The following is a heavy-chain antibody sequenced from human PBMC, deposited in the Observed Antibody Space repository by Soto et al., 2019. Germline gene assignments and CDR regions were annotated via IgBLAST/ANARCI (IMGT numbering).Heavy chain of an antibody. J-gene: IGHJ5*02. Sequence: LSLTCTVSGGSVSSGDYYWSWIRQPPGKGLEWIGYIYYSGNTNYNPSLKSRVIISVDTSKNLFSLKLTSVTAADTAVYYCARIPVDTSMIYWLDPWGQGTLVTVSS. CDR3: ARIPVDTSMIYWLDP. CDR2: IYYSGNT. D-gene: IGHD5-18*01. CDR1: GGSVSSGDYY. V-gene: IGHV4-61*08.